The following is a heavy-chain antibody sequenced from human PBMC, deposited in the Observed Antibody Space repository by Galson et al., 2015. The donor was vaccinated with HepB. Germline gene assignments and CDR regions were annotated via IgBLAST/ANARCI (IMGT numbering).Heavy chain of an antibody. CDR3: ARDFVEQLAFDY. Sequence: SCKASGYTFTSYAMHWVRQAPGQRLEWMGWINAGNGNTKYSQKFQGRVTITRDTSASTAYMELSSLRSEDTAVYYCARDFVEQLAFDYWGQGTLVTVSS. D-gene: IGHD6-13*01. V-gene: IGHV1-3*01. CDR2: INAGNGNT. CDR1: GYTFTSYA. J-gene: IGHJ4*02.